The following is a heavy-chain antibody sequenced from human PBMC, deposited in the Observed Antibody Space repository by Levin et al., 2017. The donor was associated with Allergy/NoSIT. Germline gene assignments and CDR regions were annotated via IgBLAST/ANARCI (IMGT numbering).Heavy chain of an antibody. D-gene: IGHD2-15*01. Sequence: GGSLRLSCAASGFTFSSYSMNWVRQAPGKGLEWVSSISSSSSYIYYADSVKGRFTISRDNAKNSLYLQMNSLRAEDTAVYYCARDVGDYYYYGMDVWGQGTTVTVSS. J-gene: IGHJ6*02. CDR2: ISSSSSYI. CDR3: ARDVGDYYYYGMDV. CDR1: GFTFSSYS. V-gene: IGHV3-21*01.